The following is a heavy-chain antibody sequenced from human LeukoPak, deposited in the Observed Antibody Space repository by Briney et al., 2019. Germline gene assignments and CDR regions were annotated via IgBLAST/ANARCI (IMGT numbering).Heavy chain of an antibody. CDR3: ARGGIRGVTWNWLDP. Sequence: GGSLRLSCAASGFTFSSYSMNWVRQAPGKGLEWVSGVAGAGDTYYADSVKGRFTISRENGKNSLYLQMNSLRAGDTAVYYCARGGIRGVTWNWLDPWGQGTLVTVSS. CDR1: GFTFSSYS. CDR2: VAGAGDT. V-gene: IGHV3-13*01. D-gene: IGHD3-10*01. J-gene: IGHJ5*02.